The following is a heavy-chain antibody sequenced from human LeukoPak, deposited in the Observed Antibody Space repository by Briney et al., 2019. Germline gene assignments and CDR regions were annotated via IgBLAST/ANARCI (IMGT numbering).Heavy chain of an antibody. CDR3: ARDYLDWYFDL. V-gene: IGHV3-33*01. Sequence: GRSLRLSCAASGFTFSSYGMHWVRQAPGKGLEWVAVIWYDGSNKYYADSVKGRYTISRDNSKNTLYLQMNSLRAEDTAVYYCARDYLDWYFDLWGRGTLVTVSS. J-gene: IGHJ2*01. CDR2: IWYDGSNK. CDR1: GFTFSSYG.